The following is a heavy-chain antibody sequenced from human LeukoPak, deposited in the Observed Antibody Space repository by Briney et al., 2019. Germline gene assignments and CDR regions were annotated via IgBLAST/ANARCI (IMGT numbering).Heavy chain of an antibody. D-gene: IGHD1-26*01. J-gene: IGHJ4*02. CDR2: ISYDGSNK. CDR3: AKDRALVGARGYFDY. CDR1: GFTFSSYS. V-gene: IGHV3-30*18. Sequence: PGGSLRLACAASGFTFSSYSMNWVRQAPGKGLEWVAVISYDGSNKYYADSVKGRFTISRDNSKNTLYLQMNSLRAEDTAVYYCAKDRALVGARGYFDYWGQGTLVTVSS.